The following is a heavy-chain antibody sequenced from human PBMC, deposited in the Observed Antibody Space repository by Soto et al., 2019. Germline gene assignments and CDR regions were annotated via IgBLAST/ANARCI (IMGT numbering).Heavy chain of an antibody. CDR1: GGSISSSSYY. CDR3: ARHGTVRGVIITFDY. Sequence: SETLSLTCTVSGGSISSSSYYWGWIRQPPGKGLEWIGSIYYSGSTYYNPSLKSQVTISVDTSKKQFSLELSSVTAADTTVNYCARHGTVRGVIITFDYWGQGTLVTVSS. J-gene: IGHJ4*02. CDR2: IYYSGST. D-gene: IGHD3-10*01. V-gene: IGHV4-39*01.